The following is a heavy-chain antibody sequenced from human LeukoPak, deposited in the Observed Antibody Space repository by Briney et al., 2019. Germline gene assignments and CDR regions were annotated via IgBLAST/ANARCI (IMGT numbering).Heavy chain of an antibody. V-gene: IGHV3-30-3*01. CDR3: ARVPAGAYFDY. D-gene: IGHD1-26*01. CDR2: ISYDGSNK. CDR1: GFTFSSYA. J-gene: IGHJ4*02. Sequence: GGSLRPSCAASGFTFSSYAMHWVRQAPGKGLEWVAVISYDGSNKYYADSVKGRFTISRDNSKNTLYLQMNSLRAEDTAVYYCARVPAGAYFDYWGQGTLVTVSS.